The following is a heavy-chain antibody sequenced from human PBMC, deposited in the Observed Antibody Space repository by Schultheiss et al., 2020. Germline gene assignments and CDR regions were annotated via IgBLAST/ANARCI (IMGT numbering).Heavy chain of an antibody. CDR2: IYPGDSDT. CDR1: GYSFTSYW. J-gene: IGHJ6*02. V-gene: IGHV5-51*01. Sequence: GESLKISCKGSGYSFTSYWIGWVRQMPGKGLEWMGIIYPGDSDTRYSPSFQGQVTISADKSISTAYLQWSSLKASDTTMYYCARLQQYYDFWSGYSSDYYGMDVWGQGTTVTVSS. D-gene: IGHD3-3*01. CDR3: ARLQQYYDFWSGYSSDYYGMDV.